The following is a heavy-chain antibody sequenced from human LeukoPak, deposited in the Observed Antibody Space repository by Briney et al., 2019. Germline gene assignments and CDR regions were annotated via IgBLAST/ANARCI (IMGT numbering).Heavy chain of an antibody. D-gene: IGHD5-12*01. Sequence: GESLKISCKGPGYSFTNYWISWVRQMPGKGLEWMGRIDPSDSYTNYSPSFQGHVTISTDKSISTAYLQWSSLKASDTAMYYCARQYTGYDYWGQGTLVTVSS. CDR3: ARQYTGYDY. J-gene: IGHJ4*02. V-gene: IGHV5-10-1*01. CDR1: GYSFTNYW. CDR2: IDPSDSYT.